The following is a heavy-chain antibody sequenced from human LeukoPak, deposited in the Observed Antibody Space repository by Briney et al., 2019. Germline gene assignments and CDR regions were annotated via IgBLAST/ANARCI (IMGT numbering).Heavy chain of an antibody. V-gene: IGHV4-39*07. CDR1: GGSISSSSYY. CDR3: ARDSIAARPPFDY. CDR2: IYYSGST. Sequence: SETLSLTCTVSGGSISSSSYYWGWIRQPPGKGLEWIGSIYYSGSTYYNPSLKRRFTISVYTSKNQFSLKLSSVTAAETAVYYCARDSIAARPPFDYWGQGNLVTVSS. J-gene: IGHJ4*02. D-gene: IGHD6-6*01.